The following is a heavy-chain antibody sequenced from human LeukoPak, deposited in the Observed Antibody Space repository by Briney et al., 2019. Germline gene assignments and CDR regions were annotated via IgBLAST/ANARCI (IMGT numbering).Heavy chain of an antibody. CDR3: ARDRSGIYNDY. J-gene: IGHJ4*02. V-gene: IGHV1-46*01. CDR2: INPSDGST. D-gene: IGHD5-12*01. Sequence: ASVKVSCKASGFTFTSYYMHWARQAPGQGLEWMGIINPSDGSTSYAQKFQGRVTMTRDTSASTVYMELSSLRSEDTAVYYCARDRSGIYNDYWGQGTQVTVSS. CDR1: GFTFTSYY.